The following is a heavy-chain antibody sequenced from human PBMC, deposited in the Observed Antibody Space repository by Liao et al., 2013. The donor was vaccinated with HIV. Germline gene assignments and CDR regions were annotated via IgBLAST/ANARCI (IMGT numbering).Heavy chain of an antibody. D-gene: IGHD3-22*01. Sequence: QVQLQESGPGLVKPSQTLSLTCTVSGGSISSGSYYWSWIRQPAGKGLEWIGRIYTSGSTNYNPSLKSRVTISMDTSENQFSLKLSSVTAADTAVYYCARVPTSHRDSSGFYLGYYMDVWGKGTTVTVSS. V-gene: IGHV4-61*02. J-gene: IGHJ6*03. CDR1: GGSISSGSYY. CDR2: IYTSGST. CDR3: ARVPTSHRDSSGFYLGYYMDV.